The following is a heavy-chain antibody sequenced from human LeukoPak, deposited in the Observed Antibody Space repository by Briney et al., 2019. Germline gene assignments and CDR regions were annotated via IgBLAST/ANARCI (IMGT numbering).Heavy chain of an antibody. V-gene: IGHV4-61*02. D-gene: IGHD3-16*01. CDR1: GGSISSGSNY. CDR3: AQIGGWFGP. Sequence: SQTLSLTCTASGGSISSGSNYWSWIRQPAGKGLEWIGRVDTSGSTNYSPSLKSRVAISVDTSKNQFSLKLTSVTAADTAVYYCAQIGGWFGPWGQGTLVTVSS. J-gene: IGHJ5*02. CDR2: VDTSGST.